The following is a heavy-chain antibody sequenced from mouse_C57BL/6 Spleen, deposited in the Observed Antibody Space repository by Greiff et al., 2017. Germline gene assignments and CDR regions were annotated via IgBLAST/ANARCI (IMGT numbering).Heavy chain of an antibody. V-gene: IGHV1-55*01. CDR2: IYPGRGST. CDR1: GYTFTSYW. CDR3: AREGPYYGSSLCAY. D-gene: IGHD1-1*01. Sequence: QVKLQQPGAELVKPGASVKMSCKASGYTFTSYWITWVKQRPGQGLEWIGDIYPGRGSTTYNAKFKSKATLTVDTSSSTAYMQLSSLTSEDSAVYYCAREGPYYGSSLCAYWGQGTLVTVSA. J-gene: IGHJ3*01.